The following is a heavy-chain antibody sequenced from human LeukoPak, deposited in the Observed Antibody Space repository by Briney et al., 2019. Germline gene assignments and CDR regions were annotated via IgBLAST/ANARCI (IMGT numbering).Heavy chain of an antibody. CDR3: ARGPPPDFDY. Sequence: SETLSLTCTVSGGSISSSTYYWGWIRQSPGKGLEWIGRIHPSGSTNYNPSLKSRLTLSVDTSKNQFSLKLSSVTAADTAVYYCARGPPPDFDYWGRGTLVTVSS. J-gene: IGHJ4*02. CDR1: GGSISSSTYY. V-gene: IGHV4-39*07. CDR2: IHPSGST.